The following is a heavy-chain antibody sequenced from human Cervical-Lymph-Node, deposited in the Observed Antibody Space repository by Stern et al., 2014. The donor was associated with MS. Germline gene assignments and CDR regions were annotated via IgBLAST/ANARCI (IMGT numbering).Heavy chain of an antibody. D-gene: IGHD2-15*01. CDR1: GYTFATFA. J-gene: IGHJ4*02. V-gene: IGHV1-3*01. CDR3: ARGRGVVLAASYFDY. CDR2: IAASNGNT. Sequence: QVQLVQSGAEVKKPGASVKVSCKASGYTFATFAVHWVRQAPGQRLEWMGWIAASNGNTKYSQKFQDRLTFTRDTSANTVYMELSSLRSEDTAVYFWARGRGVVLAASYFDYWGQGTLLTVSS.